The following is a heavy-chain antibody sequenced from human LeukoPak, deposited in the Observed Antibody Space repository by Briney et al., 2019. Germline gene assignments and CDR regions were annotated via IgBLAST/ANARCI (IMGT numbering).Heavy chain of an antibody. V-gene: IGHV1-69*05. J-gene: IGHJ4*02. Sequence: GSSVKVSCKASGGTFSSYAIRWVRQAPGQGLEWMGRIIPIFGTANYAQKFQGRVTITTDESTSTAYMELSSLRSEDTAVYYCARDRRWLQPNFDYWGQGTLVTVSS. CDR2: IIPIFGTA. CDR3: ARDRRWLQPNFDY. D-gene: IGHD5-24*01. CDR1: GGTFSSYA.